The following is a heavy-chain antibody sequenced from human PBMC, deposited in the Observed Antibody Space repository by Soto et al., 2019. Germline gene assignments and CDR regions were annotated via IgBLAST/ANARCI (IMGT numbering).Heavy chain of an antibody. CDR1: GGSISSGDYY. CDR2: IYYSGST. Sequence: PSETLSLTCTVSGGSISSGDYYWSWIRQPPGKGLEWIGYIYYSGSTYYNPSLKSRVTISVDTSKNQFSLKLGSVTAADTAVYYCARAGGKLRYFDWFSPWGQGTLVTVSS. V-gene: IGHV4-30-4*01. D-gene: IGHD3-9*01. CDR3: ARAGGKLRYFDWFSP. J-gene: IGHJ5*02.